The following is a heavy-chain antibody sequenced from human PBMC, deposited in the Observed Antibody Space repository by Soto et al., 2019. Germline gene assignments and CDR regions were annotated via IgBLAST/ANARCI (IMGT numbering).Heavy chain of an antibody. CDR3: AREGITGDDAFDI. CDR1: GYTFTGYY. D-gene: IGHD1-20*01. Sequence: ASVKVSCKASGYTFTGYYMHWVRQAPGQGLEWMGWINPNSGGTNYAQKFQGWVTMTRDTSISTAYMELSRLRSDDTAVYYCAREGITGDDAFDIWGQGTMVTVSS. V-gene: IGHV1-2*04. J-gene: IGHJ3*02. CDR2: INPNSGGT.